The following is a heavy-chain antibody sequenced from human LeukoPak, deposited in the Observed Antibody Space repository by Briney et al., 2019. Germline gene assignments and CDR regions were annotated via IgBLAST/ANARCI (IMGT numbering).Heavy chain of an antibody. V-gene: IGHV4-31*03. CDR3: AREIDLNLDY. Sequence: SETLSLTCTVSGGSISSGGYYWSWIRQHPGKGLEWIGYIYYSGSTYYNPSLESRLTMSVDTSKNQFSLKLSSVTAADTAVYYCAREIDLNLDYWGQGTLVTVSS. J-gene: IGHJ4*02. CDR1: GGSISSGGYY. CDR2: IYYSGST.